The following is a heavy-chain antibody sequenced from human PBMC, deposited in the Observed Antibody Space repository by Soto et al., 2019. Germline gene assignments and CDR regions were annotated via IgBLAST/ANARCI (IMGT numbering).Heavy chain of an antibody. Sequence: SETLSLTCDISGDSVSSSSVTWNWIRQSPSRGLEWLGRTYYRSRWYNDYAESVKSRIIINPDTSKNQFSLHLNSVTPDDTAVYYYVRLIGKSWLDFWGQGTLVTVSS. CDR3: VRLIGKSWLDF. J-gene: IGHJ5*01. V-gene: IGHV6-1*01. D-gene: IGHD2-8*01. CDR2: TYYRSRWYN. CDR1: GDSVSSSSVT.